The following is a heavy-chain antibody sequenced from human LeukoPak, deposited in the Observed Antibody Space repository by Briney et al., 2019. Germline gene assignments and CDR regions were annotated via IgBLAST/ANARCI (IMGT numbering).Heavy chain of an antibody. CDR3: ARDRDYDILTGYRSYYYYGMDV. J-gene: IGHJ6*02. CDR2: ISYDGGNK. Sequence: PGGSLRLSCAASGFTFSNYGMHWVRQAPGKGLEWVAVISYDGGNKYYADSVKGRFTISRDNSKNTLYLQMNSLRAEDTAVYYCARDRDYDILTGYRSYYYYGMDVWGQGTTVTVSS. D-gene: IGHD3-9*01. CDR1: GFTFSNYG. V-gene: IGHV3-30*01.